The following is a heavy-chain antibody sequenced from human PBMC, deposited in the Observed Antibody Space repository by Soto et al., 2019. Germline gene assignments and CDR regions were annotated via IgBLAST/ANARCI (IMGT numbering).Heavy chain of an antibody. CDR1: GFTISSNA. Sequence: GGSLILSCSASGFTISSNAMYWVRQAPGKGLDWVSGISDRGDTIHYADSVKGRFTISRDTSKNTLYLQLNTLRADDTAIYYYAKDRPGAPSFDYWGQGTLVTVSS. J-gene: IGHJ4*02. D-gene: IGHD1-1*01. V-gene: IGHV3-23*01. CDR2: ISDRGDTI. CDR3: AKDRPGAPSFDY.